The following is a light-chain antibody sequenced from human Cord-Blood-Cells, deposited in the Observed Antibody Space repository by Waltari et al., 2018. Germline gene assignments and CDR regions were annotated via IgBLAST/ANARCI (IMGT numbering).Light chain of an antibody. Sequence: QSALAQPPSASGSPGQSVTISCTGTSSDVGGYNYVSWDQQHPGKAPKLLIYEVSKRPSGVPDGCSVSKSGNTASLTVSGLQSEDEADYYCSSYAGSNNLVFGGGTKLPVL. CDR3: SSYAGSNNLV. CDR1: SSDVGGYNY. CDR2: EVS. V-gene: IGLV2-8*01. J-gene: IGLJ2*01.